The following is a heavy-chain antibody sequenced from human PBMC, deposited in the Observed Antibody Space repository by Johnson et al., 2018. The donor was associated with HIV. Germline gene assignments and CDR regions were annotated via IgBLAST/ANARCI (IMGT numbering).Heavy chain of an antibody. Sequence: QVQLVESGGGVVQPGRSLRLSCAASGFTFSSYAMHWVRQAPGKGLEWVAVISYDGSNKYYADSVKGRFTISRDNSKNTLYLQMNSLRAEDTAVYYCARDPEGAPPVGAFDIWGQGTMVTVSS. D-gene: IGHD1-26*01. CDR3: ARDPEGAPPVGAFDI. CDR1: GFTFSSYA. J-gene: IGHJ3*02. V-gene: IGHV3-30*04. CDR2: ISYDGSNK.